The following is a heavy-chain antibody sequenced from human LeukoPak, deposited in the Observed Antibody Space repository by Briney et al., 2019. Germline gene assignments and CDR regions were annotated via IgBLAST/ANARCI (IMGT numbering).Heavy chain of an antibody. CDR1: GGSFSGYY. Sequence: SETLSLTCAVYGGSFSGYYWSWIRQPPGKGLEWIGEINHSGGTNYNPSLKSRVTMSVDTSKNQFSLKLSSVTAADTAVYYCARLPDQGAFDIWGQGTMVTVSS. V-gene: IGHV4-34*01. CDR3: ARLPDQGAFDI. J-gene: IGHJ3*02. CDR2: INHSGGT.